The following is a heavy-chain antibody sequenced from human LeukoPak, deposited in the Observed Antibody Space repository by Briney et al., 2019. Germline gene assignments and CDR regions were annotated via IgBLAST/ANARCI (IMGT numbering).Heavy chain of an antibody. CDR2: IYYSGST. CDR3: ASLRVGYPTFDY. Sequence: SETLSLTCTVSGGSISSYYWSWIRQPPGKGLEWIGYIYYSGSTNYNPSLKSRVTISVDTSKNQFSLKLSSVTAADTAVYYCASLRVGYPTFDYWGQGTLVTVSS. CDR1: GGSISSYY. V-gene: IGHV4-59*01. D-gene: IGHD5-18*01. J-gene: IGHJ4*02.